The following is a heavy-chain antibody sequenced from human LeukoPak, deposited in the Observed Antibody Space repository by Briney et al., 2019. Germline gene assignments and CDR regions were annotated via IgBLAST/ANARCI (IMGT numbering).Heavy chain of an antibody. J-gene: IGHJ3*02. CDR2: IKTDGSEK. CDR3: ASGNWNDRAFDI. D-gene: IGHD1-20*01. Sequence: PGGSLRLSCAASGPHFSGYWMSWVRQAPGKGLEWVANIKTDGSEKYYVDSVKGQFTISRDNAKNSLYLQMNNLRVEDTAVYYCASGNWNDRAFDIWGQGTMVIVSS. CDR1: GPHFSGYW. V-gene: IGHV3-7*01.